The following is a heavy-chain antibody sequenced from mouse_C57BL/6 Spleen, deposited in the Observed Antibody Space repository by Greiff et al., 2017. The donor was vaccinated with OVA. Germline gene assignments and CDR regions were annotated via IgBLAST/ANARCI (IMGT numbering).Heavy chain of an antibody. Sequence: QVQLQQSGAELVKPGASVKLSCKASGYTFTSYWMHWVKQRPGRGLEWIGRIDPNSGGTKYNEKFKSKATLTVDKPSSTAYMQLSSLTSEDSAVYYCARGYGSSPYYAMDYWGQGTSVTVSS. CDR2: IDPNSGGT. J-gene: IGHJ4*01. D-gene: IGHD1-1*01. CDR3: ARGYGSSPYYAMDY. V-gene: IGHV1-72*01. CDR1: GYTFTSYW.